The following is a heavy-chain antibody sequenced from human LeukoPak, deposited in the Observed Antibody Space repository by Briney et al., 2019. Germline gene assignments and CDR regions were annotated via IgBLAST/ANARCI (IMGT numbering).Heavy chain of an antibody. V-gene: IGHV3-9*01. CDR1: GFTFDDYA. Sequence: GRSLRLSCAASGFTFDDYAMHWVRQASGKGLEWVSGISWNSGSIGYADSVKGRFTISRDNAKNSLYLQMNSLRAEDTALYYCAKALTQAGTILRGPFDYWGQGTLVTVSS. D-gene: IGHD6-19*01. CDR2: ISWNSGSI. J-gene: IGHJ4*02. CDR3: AKALTQAGTILRGPFDY.